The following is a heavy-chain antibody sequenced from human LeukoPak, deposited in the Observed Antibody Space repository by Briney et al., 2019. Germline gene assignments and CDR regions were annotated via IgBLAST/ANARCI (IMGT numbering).Heavy chain of an antibody. CDR2: FDPEDGET. CDR1: GYPLTELT. V-gene: IGHV1-24*01. CDR3: TKTGDGDY. J-gene: IGHJ4*02. D-gene: IGHD7-27*01. Sequence: ASVEVSCKVSGYPLTELTIQWVRQAPGKGLEWMGGFDPEDGETIYAQKFQGRVTMTEDTSTDTAYMELSSLRSEDTAVYYCTKTGDGDYWGQGTLVTVSS.